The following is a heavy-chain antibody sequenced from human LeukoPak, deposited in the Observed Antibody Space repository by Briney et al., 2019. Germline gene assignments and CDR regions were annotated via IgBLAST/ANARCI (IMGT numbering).Heavy chain of an antibody. D-gene: IGHD6-13*01. CDR3: AKGMARAAAGTVDY. J-gene: IGHJ4*02. V-gene: IGHV3-23*01. Sequence: GGSLRLSCAASGFTFSSYAMSWVRHAPRKGLEWVSAISGRGGSTYYADSVKGRFTISRDNSKNTLYLQMNSLRAGDTAVYYCAKGMARAAAGTVDYWGQGTLVTVSS. CDR1: GFTFSSYA. CDR2: ISGRGGST.